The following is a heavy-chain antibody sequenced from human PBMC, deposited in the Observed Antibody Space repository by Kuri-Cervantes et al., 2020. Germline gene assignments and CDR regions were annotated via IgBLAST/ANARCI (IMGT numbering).Heavy chain of an antibody. Sequence: ASVKVSCKASGYTFTSYDINWVRQATGQGLEWMGWINPNSGGTNYAQKFQGRVTMTRDTSISTAYMELSRLRSDDTAVYYCAREYSGSYSRYYGMDVWGQGTTVTDSS. CDR3: AREYSGSYSRYYGMDV. CDR2: INPNSGGT. CDR1: GYTFTSYD. D-gene: IGHD1-26*01. V-gene: IGHV1-2*02. J-gene: IGHJ6*02.